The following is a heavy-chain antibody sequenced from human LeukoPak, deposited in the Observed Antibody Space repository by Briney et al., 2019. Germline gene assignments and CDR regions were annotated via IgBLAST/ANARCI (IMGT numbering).Heavy chain of an antibody. CDR1: GGTFSSYA. J-gene: IGHJ4*02. V-gene: IGHV1-69*05. CDR2: IIPIFGTA. D-gene: IGHD6-13*01. Sequence: ASVKVSCKASGGTFSSYAISWVRQAPGQGLEWVGGIIPIFGTANYAQEFQGRVTITTDESTSTAYMELSSLRSEDTAVYYCARGEYSSSWQTFDYWGQGTLVTVSS. CDR3: ARGEYSSSWQTFDY.